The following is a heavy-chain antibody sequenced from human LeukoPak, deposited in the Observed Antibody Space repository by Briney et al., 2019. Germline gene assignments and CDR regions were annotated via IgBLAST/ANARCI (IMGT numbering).Heavy chain of an antibody. J-gene: IGHJ4*02. Sequence: PGRSLRLSCAASGFTFDDYAMHWVRQAPGKGLEWVSGISWNSGSIGYADSVKGRFTISRDNAKNSLYLQMNSLRAEDTALYYCAKDSEYGVDTAIVFDYWGQGTLVTVFS. CDR3: AKDSEYGVDTAIVFDY. V-gene: IGHV3-9*01. D-gene: IGHD5-18*01. CDR1: GFTFDDYA. CDR2: ISWNSGSI.